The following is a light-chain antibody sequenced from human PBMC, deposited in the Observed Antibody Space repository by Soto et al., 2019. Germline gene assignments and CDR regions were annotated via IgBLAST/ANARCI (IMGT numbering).Light chain of an antibody. CDR2: DNN. V-gene: IGLV1-51*01. CDR1: NSNIGRNY. J-gene: IGLJ7*01. Sequence: QSVLTQPPSVSGAPGQRVTISCSGSNSNIGRNYVSWYRQLPGTAPKLLIYDNNKRPSGIPDRFSGSKSGTSATLGITGLQTGDEADYFCATWDSSLSAAVFGGGTQLTVL. CDR3: ATWDSSLSAAV.